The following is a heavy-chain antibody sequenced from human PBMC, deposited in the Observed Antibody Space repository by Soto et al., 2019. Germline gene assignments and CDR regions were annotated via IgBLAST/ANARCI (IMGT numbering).Heavy chain of an antibody. J-gene: IGHJ5*02. D-gene: IGHD5-18*01. Sequence: EVQLVESGGGLIQPGGSLRLSCAASGFTVSSNYMSWVRQAPGKGLEWVSVIYSGGSTYYADSVKGRFTISRDNSKNTLYLQMTSLRAEDTAVYYCARALDTAMGRVSWGQGTLVTVSS. CDR3: ARALDTAMGRVS. V-gene: IGHV3-53*01. CDR2: IYSGGST. CDR1: GFTVSSNY.